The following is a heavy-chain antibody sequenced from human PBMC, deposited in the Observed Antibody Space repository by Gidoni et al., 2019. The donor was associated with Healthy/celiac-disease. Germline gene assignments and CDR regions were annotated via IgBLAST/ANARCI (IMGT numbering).Heavy chain of an antibody. D-gene: IGHD6-13*01. CDR2: ISYDGSNK. J-gene: IGHJ4*02. CDR1: GFPFRSYG. Sequence: QVQLVESGGGVVQPGRSLILSCSASGFPFRSYGMHWVRQAPGKGPEWVAVISYDGSNKYYADSVKGRFTISRDNSKNTLYLQMNSLRAEDTAVYYCAKDLIAAAGKGGDYWGQGTLVTVSS. V-gene: IGHV3-30*18. CDR3: AKDLIAAAGKGGDY.